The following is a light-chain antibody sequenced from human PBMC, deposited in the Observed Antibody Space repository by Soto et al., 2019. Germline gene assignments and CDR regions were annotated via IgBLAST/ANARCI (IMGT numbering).Light chain of an antibody. J-gene: IGKJ2*01. V-gene: IGKV3-11*01. CDR2: DAS. CDR3: QQRSNWPLLYT. Sequence: EIVLTQSPATLSLSPGERATLSCRASQSVSSYLAWYQQKPGQAPRLLIYDASNRATGIPARFSGSGSGTDFTLTIISLEPEDFAGDYCQQRSNWPLLYTFGQVTKLEIK. CDR1: QSVSSY.